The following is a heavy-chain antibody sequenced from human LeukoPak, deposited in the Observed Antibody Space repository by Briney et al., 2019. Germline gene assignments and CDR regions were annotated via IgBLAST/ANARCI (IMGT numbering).Heavy chain of an antibody. CDR1: GGSISSSNYY. V-gene: IGHV4-39*07. D-gene: IGHD3-10*01. CDR2: IYYSGNT. CDR3: ARDSRGCYSS. Sequence: SETLSLTCTVSGGSISSSNYYWGWIRQPPGKGLEWIGSIYYSGNTYYNPSLKSRVTISVDTSKNQFSLKLTSVTAADTAVYYCARDSRGCYSSWGQGTLVTVSS. J-gene: IGHJ5*02.